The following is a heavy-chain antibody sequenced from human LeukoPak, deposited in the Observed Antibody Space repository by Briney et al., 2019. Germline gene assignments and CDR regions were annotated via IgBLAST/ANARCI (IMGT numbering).Heavy chain of an antibody. D-gene: IGHD2-2*01. Sequence: ASVKVSCKASGYTFTGYYMHWIRQAPGQGPEWMGWMNPHSGRTKSPQRFQGRVIMTRDTSINTAYMEVSRLKSDDTAVYYCARGYCNTTSCENFFDPWGQGTLVIVSS. V-gene: IGHV1-2*02. CDR2: MNPHSGRT. J-gene: IGHJ5*02. CDR3: ARGYCNTTSCENFFDP. CDR1: GYTFTGYY.